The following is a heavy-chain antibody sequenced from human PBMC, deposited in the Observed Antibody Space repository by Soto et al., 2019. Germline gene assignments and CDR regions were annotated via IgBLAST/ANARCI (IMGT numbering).Heavy chain of an antibody. D-gene: IGHD5-12*01. J-gene: IGHJ6*03. CDR1: GYSFTSYW. Sequence: EVQLVQSGAEVKKPGESLKISCKGSGYSFTSYWIGWVRQMPGKGLEWMGIIYPGDSDTRYSPSFQGQVTISADKSISTAYLQWSSLKASDTAMYYCARLSRGYSGYIVDKDYYYYYYMDVWGKGTTVTVSS. CDR3: ARLSRGYSGYIVDKDYYYYYYMDV. V-gene: IGHV5-51*03. CDR2: IYPGDSDT.